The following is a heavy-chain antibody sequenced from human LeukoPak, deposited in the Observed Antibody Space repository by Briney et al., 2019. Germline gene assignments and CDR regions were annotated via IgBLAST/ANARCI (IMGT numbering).Heavy chain of an antibody. CDR1: GFTFSNAW. J-gene: IGHJ4*02. V-gene: IGHV3-15*01. CDR3: TGLAAAATDY. CDR2: IKSKTDGGTT. Sequence: GGSLRLSCAASGFTFSNAWMSWVRQAPRKVLEWVGRIKSKTDGGTTDYAAPVKGRFTISRDDSKNTLYLQMNSLKTEDTAVYYCTGLAAAATDYWGQGTLVTVSS. D-gene: IGHD6-13*01.